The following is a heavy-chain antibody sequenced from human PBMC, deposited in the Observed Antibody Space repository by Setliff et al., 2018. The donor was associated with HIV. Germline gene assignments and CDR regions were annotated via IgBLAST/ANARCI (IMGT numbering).Heavy chain of an antibody. V-gene: IGHV4-31*11. CDR1: GGSVTSGGHY. CDR3: ARGGNSRAAWFDS. CDR2: IHYTGSN. Sequence: PSETLSLTCAVSGGSVTSGGHYWSWIRQQPGKAPEWIGYIHYTGSNFYNPSLTDRLTISVDKNQFSLKLSYVTAADTAVYYCARGGNSRAAWFDSWGQGTLVTV. D-gene: IGHD5-12*01. J-gene: IGHJ5*01.